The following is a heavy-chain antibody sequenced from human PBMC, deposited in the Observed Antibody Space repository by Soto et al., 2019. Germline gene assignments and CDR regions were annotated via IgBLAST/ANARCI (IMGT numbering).Heavy chain of an antibody. J-gene: IGHJ6*02. CDR1: GYTFTSYD. CDR2: MNPNSGNT. CDR3: ARERTTISMDV. V-gene: IGHV1-8*01. Sequence: QVQLVQSGAEVKKPGASVKVSCKASGYTFTSYDINWVRQATGQGLEWMGWMNPNSGNTGYAQKFQGSVTMTRNTSITTAYRGLSRLGSEDTAVYYWARERTTISMDVWGQGTTVTVSS. D-gene: IGHD3-9*01.